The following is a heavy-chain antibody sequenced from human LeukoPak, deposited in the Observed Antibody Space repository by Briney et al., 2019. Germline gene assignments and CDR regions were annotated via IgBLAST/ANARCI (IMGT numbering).Heavy chain of an antibody. CDR1: GYTFTSYA. CDR2: INAGNGNT. D-gene: IGHD3-22*01. V-gene: IGHV1-3*01. Sequence: ASVKVSCTASGYTFTSYAMHWVRQAPGQRLEWMGWINAGNGNTKYSQKFQGRVTITRDTSASTAYMELSSLRSEDTAVYYCARRSQSGYHFDYWGQGTLVTVSS. CDR3: ARRSQSGYHFDY. J-gene: IGHJ4*02.